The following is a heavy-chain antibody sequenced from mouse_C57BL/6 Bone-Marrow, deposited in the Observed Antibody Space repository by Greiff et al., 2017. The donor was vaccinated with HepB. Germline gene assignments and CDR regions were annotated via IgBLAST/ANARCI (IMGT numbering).Heavy chain of an antibody. CDR3: ARWGAMDY. CDR2: IHPNSGST. Sequence: VQLQQSGAELVKPVASVKLSCKASGYTFTSYWMHWVKQRPGQGLEWIGMIHPNSGSTNYNEKFKSKATLTVDKSSSTAYMQLSSLTSEDSAVYYCARWGAMDYWGQGTSVTVSS. V-gene: IGHV1-64*01. J-gene: IGHJ4*01. CDR1: GYTFTSYW.